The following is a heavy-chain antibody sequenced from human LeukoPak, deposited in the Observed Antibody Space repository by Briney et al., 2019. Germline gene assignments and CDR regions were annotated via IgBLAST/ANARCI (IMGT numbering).Heavy chain of an antibody. CDR1: GGSISSSSCY. CDR3: ARGRPYSYGRKKAYFDY. J-gene: IGHJ4*02. V-gene: IGHV4-39*07. D-gene: IGHD5-18*01. CDR2: IYYSGST. Sequence: PSETLSLTCTVSGGSISSSSCYWGWIRQPPGKGLEWIGNIYYSGSTYYNPSLKSRVTISVDTSKNQFSLKLSSVTAADTAVYYCARGRPYSYGRKKAYFDYWGQGTLVTVSS.